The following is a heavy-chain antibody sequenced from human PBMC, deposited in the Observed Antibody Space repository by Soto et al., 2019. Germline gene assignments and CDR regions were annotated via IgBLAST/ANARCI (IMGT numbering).Heavy chain of an antibody. CDR3: ARVDGSYYLMTFDY. V-gene: IGHV4-30-4*01. Sequence: SATLSLTCTVSGGSISSGDYYWSWIRQPPGKGLEWIGYIYYSGSTYYNPSLKSRVTISVDTSKNQFSLKLSSVTAADTAVYYCARVDGSYYLMTFDYWGQGTLVTVSS. CDR2: IYYSGST. J-gene: IGHJ4*02. CDR1: GGSISSGDYY. D-gene: IGHD1-26*01.